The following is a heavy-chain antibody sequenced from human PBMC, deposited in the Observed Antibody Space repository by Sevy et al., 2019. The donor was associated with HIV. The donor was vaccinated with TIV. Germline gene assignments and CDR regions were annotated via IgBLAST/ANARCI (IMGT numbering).Heavy chain of an antibody. Sequence: ASVKVSCKASGYTFTGYYMHWVRQAPGQGLEWMGWINPNSGGTNYAQKFQGWVTMIRDTSISTAYMELSRLRSDDTAVYYCARSKMGYCSSTSCYDGDAFDIWGQGTMVTVSS. V-gene: IGHV1-2*04. CDR2: INPNSGGT. J-gene: IGHJ3*02. D-gene: IGHD2-2*01. CDR3: ARSKMGYCSSTSCYDGDAFDI. CDR1: GYTFTGYY.